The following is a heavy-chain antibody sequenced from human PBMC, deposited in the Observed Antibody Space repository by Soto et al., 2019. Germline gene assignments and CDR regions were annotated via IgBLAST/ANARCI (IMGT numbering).Heavy chain of an antibody. V-gene: IGHV4-39*01. CDR3: ARRAVDTAMYFDY. D-gene: IGHD5-18*01. J-gene: IGHJ4*02. CDR1: GGSISSSSYY. Sequence: QLQLQESGPGLVKPSETLSLTCTVSGGSISSSSYYWGWIRQPPGKGLEWIGSIYYSGSTYYNPSLKSRVTISVDTSKNQFSLKLSSVTAADTAVYYCARRAVDTAMYFDYWGQGTLVTVSS. CDR2: IYYSGST.